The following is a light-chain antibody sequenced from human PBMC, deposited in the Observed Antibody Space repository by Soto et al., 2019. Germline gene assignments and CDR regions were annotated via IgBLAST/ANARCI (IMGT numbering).Light chain of an antibody. J-gene: IGLJ2*01. V-gene: IGLV2-14*01. Sequence: QSVLTQPASVSGSPGQSITISCTGTSSDIGGYDYVSWYQQYPGKVPKLMIYDVTNRASGVPSRFSASKSGDTASLTISGPQAEDEADYYCSSYTSTSTLVVFGGGTKVTVL. CDR1: SSDIGGYDY. CDR3: SSYTSTSTLVV. CDR2: DVT.